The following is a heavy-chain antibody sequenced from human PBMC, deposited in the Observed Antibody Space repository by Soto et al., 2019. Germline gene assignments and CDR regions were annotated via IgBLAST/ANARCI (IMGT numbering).Heavy chain of an antibody. CDR2: IYYTGTT. D-gene: IGHD3-22*01. J-gene: IGHJ5*01. V-gene: IGHV4-59*08. Sequence: SETLSLTCTVSGGSINSYYWSWIRQPPGKGLEWIGYIYYTGTTTYNPSIKSRVTISVDSSKNQFSLNLTSVSAADTAVYYCARLGGFYQSLDSWGQGTLVTVSS. CDR1: GGSINSYY. CDR3: ARLGGFYQSLDS.